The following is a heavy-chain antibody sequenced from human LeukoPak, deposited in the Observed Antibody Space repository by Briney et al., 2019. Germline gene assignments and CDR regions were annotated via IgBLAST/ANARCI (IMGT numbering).Heavy chain of an antibody. CDR2: IYSGGST. CDR3: ARSPQGPLVDGRTKEFDY. V-gene: IGHV3-66*01. D-gene: IGHD1/OR15-1a*01. Sequence: GGSLTLSCAASGFTLSSNYMRWVRQAPGKGLEWVSVIYSGGSTYYADSVKGRFTISRDNSKNTLYLQMNSLRAEDTAVYYCARSPQGPLVDGRTKEFDYWGQGTLVTVSS. J-gene: IGHJ4*02. CDR1: GFTLSSNY.